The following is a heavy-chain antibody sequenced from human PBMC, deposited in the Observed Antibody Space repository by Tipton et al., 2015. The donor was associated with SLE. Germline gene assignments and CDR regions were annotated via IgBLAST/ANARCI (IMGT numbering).Heavy chain of an antibody. D-gene: IGHD6-13*01. Sequence: TLSLTCTVSGGSISSYYWSWIRQPPGKGLEWFGYIYYSGSTNYNPSLKSRVTISVDTSKNQFSLKLSSVTAADTAVYYCARAGGLGIAAALFLDAFDIWGQGTMVTVSS. CDR3: ARAGGLGIAAALFLDAFDI. CDR1: GGSISSYY. J-gene: IGHJ3*02. V-gene: IGHV4-59*01. CDR2: IYYSGST.